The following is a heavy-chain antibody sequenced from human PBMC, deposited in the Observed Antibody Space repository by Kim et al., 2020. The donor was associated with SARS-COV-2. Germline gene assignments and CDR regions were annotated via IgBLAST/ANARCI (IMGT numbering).Heavy chain of an antibody. J-gene: IGHJ5*02. CDR2: GSST. CDR3: VREPAS. Sequence: GSSTEHAGSVNGRFPISRDNAKKSLSLQMNRLTPEDTAVYYCVREPASWGQGTLVTVSS. V-gene: IGHV3-11*01.